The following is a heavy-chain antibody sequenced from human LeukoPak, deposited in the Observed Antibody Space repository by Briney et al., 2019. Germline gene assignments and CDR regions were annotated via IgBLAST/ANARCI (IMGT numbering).Heavy chain of an antibody. Sequence: GGSLRLSCAASGFTFSNSLMHWVRHVPGKELVWVARIDTDGSTTHYAVSVKGRFTISRDNAKNTLYVQMNSLRAEDTDVYYCSRDRDGYNYWGQGTLVTVSS. CDR2: IDTDGSTT. CDR1: GFTFSNSL. D-gene: IGHD5-24*01. V-gene: IGHV3-74*01. CDR3: SRDRDGYNY. J-gene: IGHJ4*02.